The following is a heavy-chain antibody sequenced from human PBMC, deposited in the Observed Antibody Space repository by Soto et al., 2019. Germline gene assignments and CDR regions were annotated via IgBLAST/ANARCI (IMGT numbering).Heavy chain of an antibody. CDR2: IRSSGSTI. V-gene: IGHV3-11*01. J-gene: IGHJ4*02. CDR1: GFTFSDYY. Sequence: GGSLRLSCAASGFTFSDYYMSWIRQAPGKGLEWVSYIRSSGSTIYYADSVKGRFTISRDNAKNSLYLQMNSLRAEDTAVYYCARKGSWYSYYFDYWGQGTLVTVSS. D-gene: IGHD6-13*01. CDR3: ARKGSWYSYYFDY.